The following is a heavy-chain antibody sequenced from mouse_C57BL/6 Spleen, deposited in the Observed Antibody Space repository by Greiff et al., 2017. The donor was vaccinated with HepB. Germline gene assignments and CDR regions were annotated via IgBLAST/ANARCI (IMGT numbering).Heavy chain of an antibody. CDR2: ISYDGSN. V-gene: IGHV3-6*01. CDR3: ARESTHFDY. CDR1: GYSITSGYY. Sequence: EVQLQQSGPGLVKPSQSLSLTCSVTGYSITSGYYWNWIRQFPGNKLEWMGYISYDGSNNYNPSLKNRISITRDTSKNQFFLKLNSVTTEDTATYYCARESTHFDYWGQGTTLTVSS. J-gene: IGHJ2*01. D-gene: IGHD5-1*01.